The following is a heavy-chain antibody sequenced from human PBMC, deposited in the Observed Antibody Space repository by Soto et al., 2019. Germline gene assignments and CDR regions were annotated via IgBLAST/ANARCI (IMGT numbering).Heavy chain of an antibody. Sequence: GASVKVSCKASGYTFTSYDINWVRQATGQGLEWMGWMNPNSGNTGYAQKFQGRVTMTRNTSISTAYMELSSLRSEDTAVYYCATGTIVVARLGYYYYDMDVWGKGTTVTVSS. J-gene: IGHJ6*03. CDR1: GYTFTSYD. D-gene: IGHD2-2*01. CDR3: ATGTIVVARLGYYYYDMDV. CDR2: MNPNSGNT. V-gene: IGHV1-8*01.